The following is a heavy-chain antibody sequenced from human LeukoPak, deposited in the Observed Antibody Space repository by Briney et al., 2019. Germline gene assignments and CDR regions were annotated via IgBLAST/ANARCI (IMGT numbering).Heavy chain of an antibody. CDR2: IYYSGST. D-gene: IGHD1-26*01. J-gene: IGHJ4*02. V-gene: IGHV4-4*02. CDR3: VRDPNERGSSSDY. Sequence: GSLRLSCAASGFTFSNFWMSWVRQAPGKGLEWIGSIYYSGSTYYNPSLKSRVTISVDTSKNQFSLKLSSVTAADTAVYYCVRDPNERGSSSDYWGQGTLVTVSS. CDR1: GFTFSNFW.